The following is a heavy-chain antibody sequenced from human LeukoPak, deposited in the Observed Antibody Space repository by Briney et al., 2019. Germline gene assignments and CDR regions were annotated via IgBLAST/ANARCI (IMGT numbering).Heavy chain of an antibody. CDR1: GFTLSRYW. Sequence: YPGGSLRLSCAASGFTLSRYWMSWVRQAPGKGLEWVANIKQEGSEKYYVDSVKGRFTISRDNAKNSLYLQMNSLRAEDTAVYYCARGPRYFDCLGRGTLVTVSS. J-gene: IGHJ4*02. CDR3: ARGPRYFDC. CDR2: IKQEGSEK. V-gene: IGHV3-7*03. D-gene: IGHD2-15*01.